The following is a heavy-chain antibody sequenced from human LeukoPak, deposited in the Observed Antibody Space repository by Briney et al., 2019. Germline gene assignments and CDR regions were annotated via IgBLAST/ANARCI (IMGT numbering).Heavy chain of an antibody. D-gene: IGHD3-22*01. V-gene: IGHV3-30-3*01. CDR1: GFTFSSYA. J-gene: IGHJ4*02. CDR3: VNYYDSSGYYYVRDY. Sequence: PGGSLRLSCAASGFTFSSYAMHWVRQAPGKGLEWVAVISYDGSNKHYADSVKGRFTISRDNSKNTLYLQMNSLRAEDTAVYYCVNYYDSSGYYYVRDYWGQGTLVTVSS. CDR2: ISYDGSNK.